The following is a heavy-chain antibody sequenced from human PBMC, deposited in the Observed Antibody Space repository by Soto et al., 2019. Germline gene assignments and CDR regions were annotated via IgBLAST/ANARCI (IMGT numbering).Heavy chain of an antibody. CDR2: INHSGST. CDR1: GGSFSGYY. J-gene: IGHJ2*01. V-gene: IGHV4-34*01. D-gene: IGHD6-19*01. Sequence: QVQLQQWGAGLLKPSETLSLTCAVYGGSFSGYYWSWIRQPPGKGLEWLGEINHSGSTNYNPSLKVRVTKSADTSKNQFSLKLSSVTAAATAVYYCARAAPVIYSRGWLVHRYFDLWGRGTLVTVSS. CDR3: ARAAPVIYSRGWLVHRYFDL.